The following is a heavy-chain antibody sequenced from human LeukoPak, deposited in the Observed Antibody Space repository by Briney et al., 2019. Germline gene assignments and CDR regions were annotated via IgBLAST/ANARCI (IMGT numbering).Heavy chain of an antibody. Sequence: GGSLRLSCAASGFTFSSYSMNWVRQAPGKGLEWVSSISSSSSYIYYADSVKGRFTISRDNAKNSLYLQMDSLRAEDTAVYYCAKEVVRGVIMNYYYMDVWGKGTTVTISS. CDR3: AKEVVRGVIMNYYYMDV. CDR1: GFTFSSYS. CDR2: ISSSSSYI. J-gene: IGHJ6*03. D-gene: IGHD3-10*01. V-gene: IGHV3-21*01.